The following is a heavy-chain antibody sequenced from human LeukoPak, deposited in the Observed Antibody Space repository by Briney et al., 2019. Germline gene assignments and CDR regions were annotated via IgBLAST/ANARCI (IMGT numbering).Heavy chain of an antibody. D-gene: IGHD2-21*01. Sequence: KPSETLSLTCAVYGGSFSGYYWSWIRQPPGKGLEWIGEINHSGSTNYNPSLKSRVTISVDTSKNQFSLKLSSVTAADTAVYYCARHSSLLIKPYFDCWGQGTLVTVSS. CDR1: GGSFSGYY. CDR2: INHSGST. J-gene: IGHJ4*02. CDR3: ARHSSLLIKPYFDC. V-gene: IGHV4-34*01.